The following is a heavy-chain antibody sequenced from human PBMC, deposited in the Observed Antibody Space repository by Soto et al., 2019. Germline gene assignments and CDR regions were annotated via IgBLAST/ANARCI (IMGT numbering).Heavy chain of an antibody. V-gene: IGHV5-51*01. Sequence: ESVKISCKGSGYHFTNYWVGWVRQMPGKGLEWMGIIYPGDYETRYSPSFQGQVTISADKSISTAYLQWSSLKASDTAMYYCARHPNGDYDIMDVWGQGTTVTVSS. CDR2: IYPGDYET. CDR3: ARHPNGDYDIMDV. J-gene: IGHJ6*02. CDR1: GYHFTNYW. D-gene: IGHD4-17*01.